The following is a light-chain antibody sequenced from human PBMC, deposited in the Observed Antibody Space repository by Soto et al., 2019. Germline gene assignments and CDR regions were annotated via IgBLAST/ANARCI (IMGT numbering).Light chain of an antibody. J-gene: IGKJ1*01. Sequence: DIQLTQSPSTLSASVGDRVTITCRASQSISSWLAWYQQKPGKAPKFLIYKTSNLESGLPSRVSGSGSGTEYTHTISSRQPDEFASYYCQYFYYYCWTFGQWIKVEIK. CDR1: QSISSW. CDR2: KTS. V-gene: IGKV1-5*03. CDR3: QYFYYYCWT.